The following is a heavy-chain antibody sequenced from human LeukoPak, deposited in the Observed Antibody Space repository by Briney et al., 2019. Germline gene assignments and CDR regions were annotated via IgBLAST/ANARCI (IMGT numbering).Heavy chain of an antibody. V-gene: IGHV1-69*13. CDR1: GGTFSSYA. CDR2: IIPIFGTA. D-gene: IGHD3-22*01. CDR3: ARDPLDYYDSSGYYHAATFDI. J-gene: IGHJ3*02. Sequence: SVKVSCKASGGTFSSYAISWVRQAPGQGLEWMGGIIPIFGTANYAQKFQGRVTITADESTSTAYMELSSLRSEDTAVYYCARDPLDYYDSSGYYHAATFDIWGQGTMVTVSS.